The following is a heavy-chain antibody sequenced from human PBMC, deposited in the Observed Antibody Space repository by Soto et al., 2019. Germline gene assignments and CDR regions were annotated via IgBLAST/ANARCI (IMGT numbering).Heavy chain of an antibody. D-gene: IGHD2-2*01. Sequence: SETLSLTCAVYGGSFSGYYWSWIRQPPGKGLEWIGEINHSGSTNYNPSLKSRVTISVDTSKNQFSLKLSSVTAADTAVYYCARRIVVVPAATHYYYYMDVWGKGTTVTVSS. CDR1: GGSFSGYY. J-gene: IGHJ6*03. V-gene: IGHV4-34*01. CDR3: ARRIVVVPAATHYYYYMDV. CDR2: INHSGST.